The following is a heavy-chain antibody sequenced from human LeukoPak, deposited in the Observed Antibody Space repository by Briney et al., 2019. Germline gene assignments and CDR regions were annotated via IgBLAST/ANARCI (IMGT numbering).Heavy chain of an antibody. V-gene: IGHV3-74*01. J-gene: IGHJ4*02. Sequence: PGVSLRLSCASSGFTFSNYCMHWVRQARGKGLVWDSRINSDGRSTTSADSVKGRFTISRDNAKNTLYLQMNSLRAEDTAVYYCAKGGATVIDYWGQGTLVTVSS. CDR3: AKGGATVIDY. D-gene: IGHD4-17*01. CDR1: GFTFSNYC. CDR2: INSDGRST.